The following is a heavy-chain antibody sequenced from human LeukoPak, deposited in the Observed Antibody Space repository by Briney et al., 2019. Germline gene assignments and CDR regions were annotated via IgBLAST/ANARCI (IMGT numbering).Heavy chain of an antibody. CDR2: INHSGST. CDR3: ARGRGEFGINCSSTSCYVPGDFDY. D-gene: IGHD2-2*01. J-gene: IGHJ4*02. Sequence: PSETLSLTCAVYGGSFSGYYWSWIRQPPGKGLEWIGEINHSGSTNYNPSLKSRVTISVDTSKNQFSLKLSSVTAADTAVYYCARGRGEFGINCSSTSCYVPGDFDYWGQGTLATVSS. V-gene: IGHV4-34*01. CDR1: GGSFSGYY.